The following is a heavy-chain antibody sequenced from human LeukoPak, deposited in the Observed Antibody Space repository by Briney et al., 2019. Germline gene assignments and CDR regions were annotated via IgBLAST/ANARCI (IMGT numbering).Heavy chain of an antibody. V-gene: IGHV4-59*01. CDR2: IYYSGST. CDR1: GGSISSYY. Sequence: PSETLSLTCTVSGGSISSYYWSWIRQPPGKGLEWIGYIYYSGSTNYNPSLKSRVTISVDTSKNQFSLKLSSVTAADTAVYYCARGPTVTIFDYWGQGTLVTVSS. J-gene: IGHJ4*02. CDR3: ARGPTVTIFDY. D-gene: IGHD4-17*01.